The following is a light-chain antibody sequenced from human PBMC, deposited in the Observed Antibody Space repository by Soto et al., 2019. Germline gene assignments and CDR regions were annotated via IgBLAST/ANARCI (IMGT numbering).Light chain of an antibody. J-gene: IGKJ2*01. CDR3: QQFGSSIPHT. CDR2: GAS. Sequence: EIVMTQSPGTLSLSPGERATISCRASQVIGSRYLAWYHQKSGQAPRLLIYGASSSATGIPDRFSGSGSGTDFTLTISRLEHEDFGVYYCQQFGSSIPHTFGQGTKLEIK. V-gene: IGKV3-20*01. CDR1: QVIGSRY.